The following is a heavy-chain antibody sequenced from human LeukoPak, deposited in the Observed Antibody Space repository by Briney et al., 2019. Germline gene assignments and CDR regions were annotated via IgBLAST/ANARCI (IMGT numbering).Heavy chain of an antibody. CDR2: IKSKTDGGTT. CDR3: ARGSGSLGSFDI. Sequence: GSLRLSCAASGFTFSNAWMSWVRQAPGKGLEWVGRIKSKTDGGTTDYAAPVKGRFTISRDDSKNTLYLQMNSLKTEDTAVYYCARGSGSLGSFDIWGQGTMVTVSS. V-gene: IGHV3-15*01. D-gene: IGHD1-26*01. CDR1: GFTFSNAW. J-gene: IGHJ3*02.